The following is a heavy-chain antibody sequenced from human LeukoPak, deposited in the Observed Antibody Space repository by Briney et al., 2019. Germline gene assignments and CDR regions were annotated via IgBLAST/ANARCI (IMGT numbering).Heavy chain of an antibody. V-gene: IGHV3-30-3*01. J-gene: IGHJ4*02. D-gene: IGHD5-12*01. Sequence: GGSLRLSCSASGFTFSSYAMHWVREAPGKGLEGVAVISYDGSNKYYADSVKGRFTISRDNTKNTLYLQMNSLRAEDTAVYYCARGNFGYSGYDYGDYEDYWGQGTLVTVSS. CDR2: ISYDGSNK. CDR1: GFTFSSYA. CDR3: ARGNFGYSGYDYGDYEDY.